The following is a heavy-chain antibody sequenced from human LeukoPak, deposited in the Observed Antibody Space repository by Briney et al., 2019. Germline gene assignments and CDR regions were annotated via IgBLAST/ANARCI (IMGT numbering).Heavy chain of an antibody. CDR3: AKDGYYYGSGNYAYFDS. J-gene: IGHJ4*02. CDR1: GFAFWNYW. V-gene: IGHV3-7*05. Sequence: GGSLRLSCAASGFAFWNYWMIWVRQAPGKGLEWVANIKYDGSQENYVDSVKGRFTISRDNAKSSLYLQMNSLRAEDTALYYCAKDGYYYGSGNYAYFDSWGQGTLVTVSS. CDR2: IKYDGSQE. D-gene: IGHD3-10*01.